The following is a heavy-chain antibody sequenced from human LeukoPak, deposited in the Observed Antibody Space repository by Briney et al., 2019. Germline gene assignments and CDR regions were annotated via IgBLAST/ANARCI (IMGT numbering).Heavy chain of an antibody. J-gene: IGHJ4*02. CDR3: ATRLPYQSKVVTAIVEEDYDFDY. CDR1: GYTLTELS. Sequence: ASVTVSCMVSGYTLTELSMHWVRQAPGKGLEWMGGFYPEDGETIYAQTFQGRVTLTEDTSTDTAYMELSSLRSEDTAVYYCATRLPYQSKVVTAIVEEDYDFDYWGQGTLVTVSS. D-gene: IGHD2-21*02. CDR2: FYPEDGET. V-gene: IGHV1-24*01.